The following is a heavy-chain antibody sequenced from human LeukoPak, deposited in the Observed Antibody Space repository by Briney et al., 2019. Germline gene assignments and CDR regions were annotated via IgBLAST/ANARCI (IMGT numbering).Heavy chain of an antibody. Sequence: GGSLRLSCAASGFTFSSYAMSWVRQAPGKGLEWVSAISGSGGSTYYADSVKGRFTISRDNSKNTLYLQMNSLRAEDTAVYYCEKDEDVVYYFDYWGQGTLVTVSS. V-gene: IGHV3-23*01. J-gene: IGHJ4*02. D-gene: IGHD2-21*01. CDR2: ISGSGGST. CDR1: GFTFSSYA. CDR3: EKDEDVVYYFDY.